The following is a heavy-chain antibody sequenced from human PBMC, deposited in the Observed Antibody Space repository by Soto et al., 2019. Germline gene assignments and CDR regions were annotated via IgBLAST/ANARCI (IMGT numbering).Heavy chain of an antibody. Sequence: SETLSLTCVVSGGSTSSGGYSWSWIRQPPGKGLEWIGYIYHSGSTFYNPSLKSRVTISVDRSKNQFSLKLNSVTAADTAVYYCARDDPALGYFDYWGQGTLVTVSS. D-gene: IGHD3-16*01. V-gene: IGHV4-30-2*01. CDR1: GGSTSSGGYS. J-gene: IGHJ4*02. CDR3: ARDDPALGYFDY. CDR2: IYHSGST.